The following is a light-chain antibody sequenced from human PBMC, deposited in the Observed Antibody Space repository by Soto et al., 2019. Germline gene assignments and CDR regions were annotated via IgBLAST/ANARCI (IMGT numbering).Light chain of an antibody. CDR1: SSNIGSNS. J-gene: IGLJ3*02. V-gene: IGLV1-44*01. CDR2: RNN. CDR3: AAWDDSLDGGV. Sequence: QSVLTQPPSASGTPGQRVTISCSGSSSNIGSNSVNWYRQLPGTAPKLLIYRNNQRPSGGPDRFSGSKAGTSASLAISGLQFEGEADYYCAAWDDSLDGGVLGGRTKLTVL.